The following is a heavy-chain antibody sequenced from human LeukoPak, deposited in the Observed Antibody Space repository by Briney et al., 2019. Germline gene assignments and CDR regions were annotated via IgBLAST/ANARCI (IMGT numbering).Heavy chain of an antibody. CDR1: GGTFSSYA. Sequence: GASVKVSCKASGGTFSSYAISWVRQAPGQGLEWMGGIIPIFGTANYAQKFQGRVTITTDESTSTAYMELSSLRSEDTAVYYCARESGSPNWFDPWGQGTLVTVSS. V-gene: IGHV1-69*05. D-gene: IGHD3-10*01. CDR2: IIPIFGTA. CDR3: ARESGSPNWFDP. J-gene: IGHJ5*02.